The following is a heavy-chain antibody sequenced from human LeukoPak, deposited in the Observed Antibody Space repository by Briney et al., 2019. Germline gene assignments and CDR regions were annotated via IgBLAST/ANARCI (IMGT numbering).Heavy chain of an antibody. Sequence: SETPSLTCAVYGGSFSGYYWSWIRQPPGKGLEWIGEINHSGSTNYNPSLKSRVTISVDTSKNQFSLKLSSVTAADTAVYYCARAPHSSSFDYWGQGTLVTVSS. J-gene: IGHJ4*02. V-gene: IGHV4-34*01. CDR3: ARAPHSSSFDY. D-gene: IGHD6-13*01. CDR1: GGSFSGYY. CDR2: INHSGST.